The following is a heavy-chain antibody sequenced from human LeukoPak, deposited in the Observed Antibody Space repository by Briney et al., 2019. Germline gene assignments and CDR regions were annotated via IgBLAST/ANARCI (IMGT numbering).Heavy chain of an antibody. V-gene: IGHV3-48*03. CDR3: ARDPDCSGGRCSERGLDY. D-gene: IGHD2-15*01. J-gene: IGHJ4*02. CDR1: GFTLSDYE. CDR2: ISSSGRST. Sequence: GGSLRLSCAASGFTLSDYEMNWIRQAPGKGLEWVAYISSSGRSTYYADSVKGRFTISRDNTKNSLCLQMDSLRAEDTAVYYCARDPDCSGGRCSERGLDYWGQGALVTVSS.